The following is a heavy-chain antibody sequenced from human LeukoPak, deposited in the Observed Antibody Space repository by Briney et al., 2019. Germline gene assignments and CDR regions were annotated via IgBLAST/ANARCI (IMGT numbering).Heavy chain of an antibody. CDR1: GFTFDDYA. Sequence: PGGSLRLSCAASGFTFDDYAMHWVRQAPGKGLEWVSGISWNSGSIGCADSVKGRFTISRDNAKNSLYLRMNSLRAEDTALYYCAKDIASVGIAVAVFDYWGQGTLVTVSS. V-gene: IGHV3-9*01. CDR2: ISWNSGSI. J-gene: IGHJ4*02. D-gene: IGHD6-19*01. CDR3: AKDIASVGIAVAVFDY.